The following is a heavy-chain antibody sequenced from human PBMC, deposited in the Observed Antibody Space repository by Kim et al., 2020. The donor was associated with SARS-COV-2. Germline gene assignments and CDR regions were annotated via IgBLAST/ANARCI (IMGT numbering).Heavy chain of an antibody. Sequence: SETLSLTCAVYGGSFSGYYWSWIRQPPGKGLEWIGEINHSGSTNYNPSLKSRVTISVDTSKNQFSLKLGSVTAADTAVYYCARDKNSYGFLLGRYYFDYWGQGTLVTVSS. CDR3: ARDKNSYGFLLGRYYFDY. V-gene: IGHV4-34*01. J-gene: IGHJ4*02. CDR1: GGSFSGYY. D-gene: IGHD5-18*01. CDR2: INHSGST.